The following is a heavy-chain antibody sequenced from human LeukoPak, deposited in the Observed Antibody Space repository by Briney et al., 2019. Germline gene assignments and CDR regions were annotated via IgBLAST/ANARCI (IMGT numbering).Heavy chain of an antibody. D-gene: IGHD3-9*01. CDR2: INHSGST. V-gene: IGHV4-34*01. J-gene: IGHJ4*02. CDR1: GFTVSSNY. Sequence: PGGSLRLSCAASGFTVSSNYMTWVRQAPGKGPEWIGEINHSGSTNYNPSLKSRVTISVDTSKNQFSLKLSSVTAADTAVYYCARDLPAYDILTGAIDYWGQGTLVTVSS. CDR3: ARDLPAYDILTGAIDY.